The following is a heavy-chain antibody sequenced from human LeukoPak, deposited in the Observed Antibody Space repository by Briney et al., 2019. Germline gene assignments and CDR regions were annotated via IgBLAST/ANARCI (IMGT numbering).Heavy chain of an antibody. CDR3: VRDLRWFGELHWFDP. Sequence: GGSLRLSCAASGFTFSSYAMHWVRQAPGKGLEWVAVISYDGSNKYYADSVKGRFTTSRDNSKNTLYLQMNSLRAEDTAVYYCVRDLRWFGELHWFDPWGQGTLVTVSS. CDR1: GFTFSSYA. V-gene: IGHV3-30*04. J-gene: IGHJ5*02. CDR2: ISYDGSNK. D-gene: IGHD3-10*01.